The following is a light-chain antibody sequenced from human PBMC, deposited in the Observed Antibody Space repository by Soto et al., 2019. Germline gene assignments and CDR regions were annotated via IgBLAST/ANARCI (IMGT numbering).Light chain of an antibody. CDR2: GAS. J-gene: IGKJ1*01. CDR3: QQYDSSPWT. V-gene: IGKV3-20*01. CDR1: QRVSRSY. Sequence: EIVLTQSPGTLSLSPGERATLSCRASQRVSRSYLAWYQQKPDQAPRLLIYGASSRATGIPDRFSGSGSGTDFTLTISRLEPEDFAVYYCQQYDSSPWTFGQGTKVDIK.